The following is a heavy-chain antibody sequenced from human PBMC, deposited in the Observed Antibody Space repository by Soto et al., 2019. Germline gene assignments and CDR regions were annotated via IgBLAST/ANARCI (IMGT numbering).Heavy chain of an antibody. J-gene: IGHJ4*02. CDR1: VFTFSDYY. CDR3: ARVRYSGSYLHFDY. Sequence: SLRLSCSASVFTFSDYYMSWVRQAPGKGLEWVSYISSSSSYTNYADSVKGRFTISRDNAKNSLYLQMNSLRAEDTAVYYCARVRYSGSYLHFDYWGQGTLVTVSS. CDR2: ISSSSSYT. D-gene: IGHD1-26*01. V-gene: IGHV3-11*06.